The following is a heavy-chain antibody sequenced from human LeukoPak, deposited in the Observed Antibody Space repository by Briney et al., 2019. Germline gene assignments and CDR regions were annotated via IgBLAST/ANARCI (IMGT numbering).Heavy chain of an antibody. CDR2: IYTSGNT. D-gene: IGHD1-26*01. Sequence: SETLSLTCTVSGGSITSYYWIWSRQAAGKGLEGIGRIYTSGNTAYNPSLKSRVTMSVDTSKNQFSLKLSSVTAADTAVYYCARSGGSGTYYDGSFDYWGQGTRVTVSS. CDR3: ARSGGSGTYYDGSFDY. J-gene: IGHJ4*02. CDR1: GGSITSYY. V-gene: IGHV4-4*07.